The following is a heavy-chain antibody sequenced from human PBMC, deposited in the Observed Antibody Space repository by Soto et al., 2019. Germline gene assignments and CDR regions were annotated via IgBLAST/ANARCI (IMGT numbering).Heavy chain of an antibody. J-gene: IGHJ6*02. D-gene: IGHD6-13*01. V-gene: IGHV4-59*01. CDR1: GGSIRSYY. CDR2: IYYSGST. Sequence: SETLSLTCTVSGGSIRSYYWSWIRQPPGKGLEWIGYIYYSGSTNYNPSLKSRVTISADTSKNQFSLKLSSVTAADTAVYYCARGGCSWYPYGMDVWGQGTTVTVSS. CDR3: ARGGCSWYPYGMDV.